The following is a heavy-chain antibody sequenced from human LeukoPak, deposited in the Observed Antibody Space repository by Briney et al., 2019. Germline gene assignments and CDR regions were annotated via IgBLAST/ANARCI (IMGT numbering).Heavy chain of an antibody. D-gene: IGHD2-21*02. CDR1: GGSFSGYY. CDR3: AVTATQNWFDP. CDR2: INHSGST. V-gene: IGHV4-34*01. Sequence: SETLSLTCAVYGGSFSGYYWSWIRQPPGRGLEWIGEINHSGSTNYNPSLKSRVTISVDTSKNQFSLKLSSVTAANTAVYYCAVTATQNWFDPWGQGTLVTVSS. J-gene: IGHJ5*02.